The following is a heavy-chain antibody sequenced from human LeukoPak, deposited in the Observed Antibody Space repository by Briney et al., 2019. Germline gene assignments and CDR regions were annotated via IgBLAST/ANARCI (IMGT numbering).Heavy chain of an antibody. D-gene: IGHD3-3*01. J-gene: IGHJ4*02. CDR1: GYTFTGYY. V-gene: IGHV1-2*02. CDR3: ARVEVFWSGYYIY. Sequence: ASVKVSCKASGYTFTGYYMHWVRQAPGQGLEWMGWINPNSGGTNYAQKSQGRVTMTRDTSISTAYMELSRLRSDDTAVYYCARVEVFWSGYYIYWGQGTLVTVSS. CDR2: INPNSGGT.